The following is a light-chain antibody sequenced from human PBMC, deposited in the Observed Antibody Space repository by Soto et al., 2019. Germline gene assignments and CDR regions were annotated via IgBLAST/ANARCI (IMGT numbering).Light chain of an antibody. CDR2: EVT. V-gene: IGLV2-8*01. CDR1: SSDVGGYNF. CDR3: CSFAARTNRV. J-gene: IGLJ1*01. Sequence: QSALTQPPSASGSRGQSVTISCTGTSSDVGGYNFVSWYQQHPGKAPKLIIYEVTQRPSGVPDRFSGSKSGNTASLTVSGLQSEYEAESSCCSFAARTNRVFGTRTEVTDL.